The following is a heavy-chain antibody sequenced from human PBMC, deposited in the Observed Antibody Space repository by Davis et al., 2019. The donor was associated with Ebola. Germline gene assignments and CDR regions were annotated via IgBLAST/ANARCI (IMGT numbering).Heavy chain of an antibody. Sequence: AASVKVSCKVSGSTLTDLSIHWVRQAPGKGLEWVGGLDPQNIETVYAQKFQGRVTMTEDPSTDTAYTELSSLRSDDTAVYYCARAPSNYDILTGYYVPNWFDPWGQGTLVTVSS. CDR2: LDPQNIET. CDR1: GSTLTDLS. CDR3: ARAPSNYDILTGYYVPNWFDP. J-gene: IGHJ5*02. D-gene: IGHD3-9*01. V-gene: IGHV1-24*01.